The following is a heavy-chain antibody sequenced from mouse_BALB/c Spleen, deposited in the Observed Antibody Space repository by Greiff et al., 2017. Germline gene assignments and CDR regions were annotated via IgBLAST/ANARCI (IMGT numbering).Heavy chain of an antibody. D-gene: IGHD2-3*01. V-gene: IGHV5-12-1*01. CDR3: ARRGYYYFDY. J-gene: IGHJ2*01. Sequence: EVKLVESGGGLVKPGGSLKLSCAASGFAFSSYDMSWVRQTPEKRLEWVAYISSGGGSTYYPDTVKGRFTISRDNAKNTLYLQMSSLKSEDTALYYCARRGYYYFDYWGQGTTLTVSS. CDR2: ISSGGGST. CDR1: GFAFSSYD.